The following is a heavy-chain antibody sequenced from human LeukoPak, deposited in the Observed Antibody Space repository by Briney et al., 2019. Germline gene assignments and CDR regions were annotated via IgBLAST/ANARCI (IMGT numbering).Heavy chain of an antibody. V-gene: IGHV3-21*01. D-gene: IGHD5-18*01. Sequence: GESLRLSCVASGFTFRDYSMNWVRQAPGRGLEWVSSIRARGSATFYADSVRGRFTISRDNAMDSLFLQMNDLRDEDTAVYYCARVPVGQYSYDSWGQGSLVTVSS. CDR1: GFTFRDYS. CDR3: ARVPVGQYSYDS. CDR2: IRARGSAT. J-gene: IGHJ5*02.